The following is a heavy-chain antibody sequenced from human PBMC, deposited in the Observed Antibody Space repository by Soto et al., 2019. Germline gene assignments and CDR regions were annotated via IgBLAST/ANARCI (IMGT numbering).Heavy chain of an antibody. CDR3: ARLSPLSY. Sequence: SETLSLTCTVSGGSISSSSYYWGWIRQPPGKGLEWIGSIYYSGSTYYNPSLKSRVTISVDTSKNQFSLKLSSVTAADTAVYYCARLSPLSYRGQRTLVTVSS. CDR2: IYYSGST. J-gene: IGHJ4*02. V-gene: IGHV4-39*01. CDR1: GGSISSSSYY.